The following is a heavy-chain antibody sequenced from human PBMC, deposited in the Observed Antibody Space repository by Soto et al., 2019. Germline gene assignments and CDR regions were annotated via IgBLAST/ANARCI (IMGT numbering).Heavy chain of an antibody. CDR1: GFFFSAYW. D-gene: IGHD2-2*02. Sequence: SLRLSCAASGFFFSAYWMSWVRQAPGKGLEWVASIKQDGSETYYLDSVKGRFTISRDNAKDSLYLQMNSLRVEDTAVYYCARGDCKTSCYIGFWGQGALVTVSS. J-gene: IGHJ4*02. CDR3: ARGDCKTSCYIGF. CDR2: IKQDGSET. V-gene: IGHV3-7*01.